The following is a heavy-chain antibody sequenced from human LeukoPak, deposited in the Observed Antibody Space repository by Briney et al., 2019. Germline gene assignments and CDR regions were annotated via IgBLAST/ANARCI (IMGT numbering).Heavy chain of an antibody. D-gene: IGHD6-13*01. CDR1: GFTFSSYG. Sequence: GGSLRLSCAASGFTFSSYGMHWVRQAPGKGLEWVAVISYDGSNKYYADSVKGRFTISRDNSKNTLYLQMNSLRAEDTAVYYCAREAYSSSPEPFDYWGQGTLVTVSS. V-gene: IGHV3-30*03. CDR2: ISYDGSNK. J-gene: IGHJ4*02. CDR3: AREAYSSSPEPFDY.